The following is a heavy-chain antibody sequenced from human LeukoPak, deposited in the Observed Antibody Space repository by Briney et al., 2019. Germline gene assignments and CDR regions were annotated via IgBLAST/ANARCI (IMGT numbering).Heavy chain of an antibody. CDR3: ARRGDYYSYGMDV. J-gene: IGHJ6*02. Sequence: SETLSLTCTVSGGSISSYYWSWIRQPPGKGLEWIGYIYYSGSTNYNPSLESRVTISVDTSKNQFSLKLTSVTAADTAVYYCARRGDYYSYGMDVWGQGTPVTVSS. V-gene: IGHV4-59*01. CDR1: GGSISSYY. CDR2: IYYSGST.